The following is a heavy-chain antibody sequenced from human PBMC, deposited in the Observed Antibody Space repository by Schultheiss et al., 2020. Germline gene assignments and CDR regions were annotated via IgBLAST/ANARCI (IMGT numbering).Heavy chain of an antibody. D-gene: IGHD6-19*01. CDR1: GYTFTGWY. CDR2: TNPKTGAT. J-gene: IGHJ4*02. V-gene: IGHV1-2*02. Sequence: ASVKVSCKTSGYTFTGWYMHWVRQAPGQGLEWMGWTNPKTGATHYARNFEGRVTMTTDTSITTAYMELNSLTSDDTALYYCARDVAGGDYWGQGTQVTVSS. CDR3: ARDVAGGDY.